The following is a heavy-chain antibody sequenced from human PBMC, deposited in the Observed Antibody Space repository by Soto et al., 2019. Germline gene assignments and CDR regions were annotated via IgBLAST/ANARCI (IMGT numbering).Heavy chain of an antibody. J-gene: IGHJ4*02. CDR1: GFTFSSYG. D-gene: IGHD1-26*01. CDR3: AREWEGDFDY. CDR2: IWYDGSNK. Sequence: QVQLVESGGGVVQPGRSLRLSCAASGFTFSSYGMHWVRQAPGKGLEWVAVIWYDGSNKYYADAVKGRFTISRDNSKNTLYLQMNSLRAEDTAVYYCAREWEGDFDYWGQGTLVTVSS. V-gene: IGHV3-33*01.